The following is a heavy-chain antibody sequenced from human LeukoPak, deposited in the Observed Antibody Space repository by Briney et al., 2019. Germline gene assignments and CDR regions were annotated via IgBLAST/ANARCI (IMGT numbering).Heavy chain of an antibody. CDR3: ARDGGNSGYFDY. D-gene: IGHD4-23*01. Sequence: GGSLRLSCAASGFTFSSYAMSWVRQAPGKGLEWVSAISGSGGSTYYADSVKGRFTISRDNSKNTLYLQMNSLRAEDTALYYCARDGGNSGYFDYWGQGTLVTVSS. CDR2: ISGSGGST. J-gene: IGHJ4*02. V-gene: IGHV3-23*01. CDR1: GFTFSSYA.